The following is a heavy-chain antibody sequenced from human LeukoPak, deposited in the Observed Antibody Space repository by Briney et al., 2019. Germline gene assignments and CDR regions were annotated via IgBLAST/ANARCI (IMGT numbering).Heavy chain of an antibody. Sequence: GGSLRLSCAVSGFTFRSYWMHWVRPAPGKGLVWVSSIKSDGSSTTYADSVKGRFTISRDNAENTLYLQMNSLRVEDTAVYYCARISTMVRHYWGQGTLVTVSS. D-gene: IGHD3-10*01. J-gene: IGHJ4*02. CDR3: ARISTMVRHY. CDR1: GFTFRSYW. CDR2: IKSDGSST. V-gene: IGHV3-74*03.